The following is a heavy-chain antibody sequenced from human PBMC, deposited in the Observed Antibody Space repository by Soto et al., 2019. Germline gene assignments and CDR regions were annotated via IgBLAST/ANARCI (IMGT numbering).Heavy chain of an antibody. CDR3: ARYRTAAAGTYYYYGMDV. J-gene: IGHJ6*02. CDR2: INPNSGGT. V-gene: IGHV1-2*04. CDR1: GYTFTGYY. D-gene: IGHD6-13*01. Sequence: ASVKVSCKASGYTFTGYYMHWVRQAPGQGLEWMGWINPNSGGTNYAQKFQGWVTMTRDTSVSTAYMELSRLRSDDTAVYYCARYRTAAAGTYYYYGMDVWGQGTTVTVSS.